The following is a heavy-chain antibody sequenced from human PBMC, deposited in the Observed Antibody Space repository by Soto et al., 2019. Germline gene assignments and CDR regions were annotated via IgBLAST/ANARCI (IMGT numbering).Heavy chain of an antibody. Sequence: GSVKVSCKASGYTFTSYDINWVRQATGQGLEWMGWMNPNSGNTGYAQKFQGRVTMTRNTSISTAYMELSSLRSEDTAVYYCARVDRYYYDSSGYFLDAFDIWGQGTMVTVSS. CDR3: ARVDRYYYDSSGYFLDAFDI. V-gene: IGHV1-8*01. CDR2: MNPNSGNT. J-gene: IGHJ3*02. CDR1: GYTFTSYD. D-gene: IGHD3-22*01.